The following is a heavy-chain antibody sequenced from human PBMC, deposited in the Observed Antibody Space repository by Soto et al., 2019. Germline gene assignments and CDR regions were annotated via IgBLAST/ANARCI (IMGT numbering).Heavy chain of an antibody. J-gene: IGHJ6*03. V-gene: IGHV3-33*01. CDR2: IWYDGSNK. D-gene: IGHD2-2*01. CDR1: GFTFSSYG. Sequence: QVQLVESGGGVVQPGRSLRLSCAASGFTFSSYGMHWVRQAPGKGLEGAAVIWYDGSNKYYADSVKGRFTISRDNSKNTVYLQMYSLRAEETAVYYCARAGYCSSTSFLGSGYYYMDVWGKGTTVTVSS. CDR3: ARAGYCSSTSFLGSGYYYMDV.